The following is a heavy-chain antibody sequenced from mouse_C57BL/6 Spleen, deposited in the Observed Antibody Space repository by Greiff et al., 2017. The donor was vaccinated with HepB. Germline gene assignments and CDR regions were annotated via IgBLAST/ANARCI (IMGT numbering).Heavy chain of an antibody. CDR3: AGDQLGGGYFDV. CDR2: ITHSGET. CDR1: GFPITSGYY. J-gene: IGHJ1*03. Sequence: VHLVESGPGLVKPSQSLFLTCSITGFPITSGYYWIWIRQSPGKPLEWMGYITHSGETFYNPSLQSPISITRETSKNQFFLQLNSVTTEDTAMYYCAGDQLGGGYFDVWGTGTTVTVSS. V-gene: IGHV12-3*01. D-gene: IGHD4-1*02.